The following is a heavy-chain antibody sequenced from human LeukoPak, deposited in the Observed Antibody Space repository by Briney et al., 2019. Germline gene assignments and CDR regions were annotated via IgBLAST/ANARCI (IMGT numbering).Heavy chain of an antibody. V-gene: IGHV4-59*01. CDR3: ATNAGGYREPPFDY. J-gene: IGHJ4*02. CDR1: GGSISSYY. CDR2: IYYSGST. Sequence: SETLSLTCTVSGGSISSYYWHWIRQPPGKGLECIGYIYYSGSTNYNPSLKSRDTISVDTSKNQFSLKLSSVTAADTAVYYCATNAGGYREPPFDYWGQGTLVTVSS. D-gene: IGHD5-12*01.